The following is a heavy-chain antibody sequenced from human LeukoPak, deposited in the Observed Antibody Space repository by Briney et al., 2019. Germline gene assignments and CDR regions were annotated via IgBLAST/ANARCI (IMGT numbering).Heavy chain of an antibody. V-gene: IGHV5-51*01. D-gene: IGHD2-2*01. J-gene: IGHJ4*02. CDR1: GYSFTSYW. CDR2: IYPGDSDT. CDR3: ARPYCSSTSCQEGLGY. Sequence: GESLKISCMGSGYSFTSYWIGWVRQMPGKGLEWMGIIYPGDSDTRYSPSFQGQVTISADKSISTAYLQWSSLKASDTAMYYCARPYCSSTSCQEGLGYWGQGTLVTVSS.